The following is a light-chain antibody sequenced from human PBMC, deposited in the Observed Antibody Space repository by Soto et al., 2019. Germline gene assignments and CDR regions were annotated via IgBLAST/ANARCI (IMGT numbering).Light chain of an antibody. CDR3: SSYGGPNNSNYV. Sequence: QFVLTQPPSASGSPGQSVTISCTGTSSDVGAYNYVSWYQQHPGKAPKLMISEVNKRPSGVPDRFSGSKSGNTASLTVSGLQPEDEADYYCSSYGGPNNSNYVFGTGTKVTVL. J-gene: IGLJ1*01. CDR2: EVN. V-gene: IGLV2-8*01. CDR1: SSDVGAYNY.